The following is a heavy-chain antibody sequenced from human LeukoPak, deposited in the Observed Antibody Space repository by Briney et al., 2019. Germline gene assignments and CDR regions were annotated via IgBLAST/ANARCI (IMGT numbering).Heavy chain of an antibody. Sequence: KPSETLSLTCTVSGVSINTYYASWIRQAPGKGLEFIGFIYNGGNTNYNPPLESRATISVDTSNNQFSLRLTSVTAADTAMYYCAAGPWELDFWGQGTLVTVSS. V-gene: IGHV4-4*09. CDR3: AAGPWELDF. J-gene: IGHJ4*02. D-gene: IGHD1-26*01. CDR2: IYNGGNT. CDR1: GVSINTYY.